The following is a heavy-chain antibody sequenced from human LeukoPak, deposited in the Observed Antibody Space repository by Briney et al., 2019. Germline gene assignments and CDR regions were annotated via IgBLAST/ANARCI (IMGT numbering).Heavy chain of an antibody. V-gene: IGHV4-4*07. CDR2: IYTSGST. J-gene: IGHJ3*02. CDR3: ARGRYYYGSGTFGDI. CDR1: GGSISSYY. D-gene: IGHD3-10*01. Sequence: PSETLSLTCTVSGGSISSYYWSWIRQPAGKGLEWIGRIYTSGSTNYNPSLKSRVTMSVDTSKNQFSLKLSSVTAADTAVYYCARGRYYYGSGTFGDIWGQGTMVTVSS.